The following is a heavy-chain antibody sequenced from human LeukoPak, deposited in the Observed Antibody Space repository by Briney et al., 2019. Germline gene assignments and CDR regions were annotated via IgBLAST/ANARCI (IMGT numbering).Heavy chain of an antibody. V-gene: IGHV3-7*01. CDR1: GFDFNSYT. CDR2: MKEDGSDI. J-gene: IGHJ5*02. CDR3: ARGGARYLDT. Sequence: GGSLRLSCVASGFDFNSYTMSWARQAPGKGLEWVAKMKEDGSDIYYVGSVKGRFTICRDNAKNSLCLQMSSLRVEDTAVYYCARGGARYLDTWGQGSLVIVSS. D-gene: IGHD3-9*01.